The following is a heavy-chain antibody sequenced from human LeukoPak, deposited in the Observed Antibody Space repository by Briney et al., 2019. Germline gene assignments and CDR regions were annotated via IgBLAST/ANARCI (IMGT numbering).Heavy chain of an antibody. CDR3: ARKGPIAVTGPDY. D-gene: IGHD1-20*01. J-gene: IGHJ4*02. CDR2: IYNSRDT. Sequence: SETLSLTCTVSGGSISSYYWSWIRQPPGKGLEWLGYIYNSRDTNYNPSLNSRVTFSVDTSKNQFSLKLSSVTAADTAVYYCARKGPIAVTGPDYWGQGTLVTVSS. CDR1: GGSISSYY. V-gene: IGHV4-59*01.